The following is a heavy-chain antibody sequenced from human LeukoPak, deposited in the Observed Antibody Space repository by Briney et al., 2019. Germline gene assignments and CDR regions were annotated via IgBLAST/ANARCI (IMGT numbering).Heavy chain of an antibody. CDR3: AELGITIIGGV. D-gene: IGHD3-10*02. J-gene: IGHJ6*04. CDR2: ISSSSTYI. V-gene: IGHV3-21*01. CDR1: GFTFSSYT. Sequence: GGSLRLSCAASGFTFSSYTMNWVRQAPGKGLEWVSSISSSSTYINYADSVKGRITISRDNAKNSLYLQMNTLRAEDTAVYYCAELGITIIGGVWGKGTTVTISS.